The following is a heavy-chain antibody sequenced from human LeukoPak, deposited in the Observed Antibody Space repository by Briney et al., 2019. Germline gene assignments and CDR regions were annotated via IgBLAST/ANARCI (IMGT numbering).Heavy chain of an antibody. J-gene: IGHJ5*02. CDR1: GGTSSGYA. Sequence: GASVKVSCKASGGTSSGYAISWVRQAPGQGLEWMGGIIPIFGTANYAQKFQGRVTITTDESTSTAYMELSSLRSEDTAVYYCARGRRNCSGGSCYPLGWFDPWGQGTLVTVSS. V-gene: IGHV1-69*05. CDR2: IIPIFGTA. CDR3: ARGRRNCSGGSCYPLGWFDP. D-gene: IGHD2-15*01.